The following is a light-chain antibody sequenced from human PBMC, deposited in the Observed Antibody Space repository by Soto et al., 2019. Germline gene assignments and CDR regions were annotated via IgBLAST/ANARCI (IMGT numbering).Light chain of an antibody. V-gene: IGKV3-20*01. J-gene: IGKJ4*01. CDR3: QQYGHSPLT. CDR2: GAS. CDR1: QSVRSNF. Sequence: DIVLTQSPGTLSLSPGERAILSCTASQSVRSNFLAWYRQRPGQAPRLLIYGASSRAAGTPDRFSGSGSGTDFTLTISRLEPEDFAVFYCQQYGHSPLTFGGGTKVEIK.